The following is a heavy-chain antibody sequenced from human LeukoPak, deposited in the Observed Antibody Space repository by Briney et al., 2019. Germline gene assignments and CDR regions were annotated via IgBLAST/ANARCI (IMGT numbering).Heavy chain of an antibody. V-gene: IGHV3-43D*03. CDR1: GFTFDDYA. J-gene: IGHJ3*02. CDR3: AKGYSSGWPLSDAFDI. CDR2: ISWDGGST. D-gene: IGHD6-19*01. Sequence: GGSLRLSCAASGFTFDDYAMHWVRQAPGKGLEWVSLISWDGGSTYYADSVKGRFTISRDNSKNSLYLQMNSLRAEDTALYYCAKGYSSGWPLSDAFDIWGQGTMVTVSS.